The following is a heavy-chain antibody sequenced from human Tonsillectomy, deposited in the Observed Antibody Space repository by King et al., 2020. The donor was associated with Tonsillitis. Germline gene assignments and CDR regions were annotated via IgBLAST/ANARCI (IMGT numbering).Heavy chain of an antibody. Sequence: EVQLVESGGGLIQPGGSLRLSCAASGVIVSSNYMSWVRQAPGKGLEWVSVIYTGGSTYYVDSVKGRFTISRDNSKNTLYLQMNSLRAEDTAVYYCARWACGGDCHYYYYGMDVWGQGTTVTVSS. CDR2: IYTGGST. CDR1: GVIVSSNY. V-gene: IGHV3-53*01. D-gene: IGHD2-21*02. J-gene: IGHJ6*02. CDR3: ARWACGGDCHYYYYGMDV.